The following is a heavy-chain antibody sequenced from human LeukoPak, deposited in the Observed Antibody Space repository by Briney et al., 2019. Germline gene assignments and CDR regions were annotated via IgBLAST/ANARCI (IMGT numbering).Heavy chain of an antibody. CDR3: AKDREGTIADYFDH. D-gene: IGHD1-7*01. V-gene: IGHV3-23*01. CDR1: RFTFSSYA. J-gene: IGHJ4*02. CDR2: ISGSGGST. Sequence: GGSLRLSCAASRFTFSSYAMSWVRQAPGKGLEWVSSISGSGGSTYYADSVKGRFTISRDNSKNTLYLQMNSLRGEDTAVYYCAKDREGTIADYFDHWGQGTLVTVSS.